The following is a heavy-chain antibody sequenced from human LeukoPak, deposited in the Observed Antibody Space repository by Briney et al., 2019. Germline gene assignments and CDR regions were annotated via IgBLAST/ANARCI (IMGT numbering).Heavy chain of an antibody. J-gene: IGHJ6*03. CDR1: GYRFTSYW. V-gene: IGHV5-51*01. CDR2: IYPGDSDT. Sequence: GESLKISCKGSGYRFTSYWIGWVRQMPGKGLEWMGIIYPGDSDTRYSPSFQGQVTISADKSISTAYLQWSSLKASDTAMYYCARHFCSSAVRGYYYYYMDVWGKGTTVTVSS. CDR3: ARHFCSSAVRGYYYYYMDV. D-gene: IGHD6-13*01.